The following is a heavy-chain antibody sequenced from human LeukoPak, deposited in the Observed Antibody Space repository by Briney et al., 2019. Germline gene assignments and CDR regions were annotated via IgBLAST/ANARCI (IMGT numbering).Heavy chain of an antibody. J-gene: IGHJ4*02. D-gene: IGHD3-3*01. CDR1: GFTFSSYS. Sequence: GGSLRLSCAASGFTFSSYSMNWVRQAPGKGLEWISYISSSSTTIFYADSVKGRFTISRDNAKDSLYLLMNSLRAEDTAVYYCAKDSGSYDFWSGYRFDYWGQGTLVTVSS. CDR2: ISSSSTTI. CDR3: AKDSGSYDFWSGYRFDY. V-gene: IGHV3-48*04.